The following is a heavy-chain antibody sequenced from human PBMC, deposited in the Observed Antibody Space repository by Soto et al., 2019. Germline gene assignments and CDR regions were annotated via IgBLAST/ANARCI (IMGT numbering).Heavy chain of an antibody. Sequence: KASETLSLTCTVSGGSIHDYYWVWIRQPPGKGLEWIGSIFYTGSTDYNPSLKSRVTLSLATSKNQFSLNLSSVTAADTAVYYCARVNRGAFDHWGQGALVTVSS. V-gene: IGHV4-59*01. CDR2: IFYTGST. CDR1: GGSIHDYY. CDR3: ARVNRGAFDH. J-gene: IGHJ4*02.